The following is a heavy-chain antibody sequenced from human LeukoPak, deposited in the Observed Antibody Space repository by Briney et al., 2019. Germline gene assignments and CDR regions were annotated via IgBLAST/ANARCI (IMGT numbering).Heavy chain of an antibody. D-gene: IGHD6-13*01. J-gene: IGHJ4*02. Sequence: SETLSLTCAVSGGSISSSNWWSWVRQPPGKGLEWIGEIYHSGSTNYNPSLKSRVTISVDKSKNQFSLKLSSVTAAGTAVYYCARMQRQQLVRALDYWGQGALVTVSS. V-gene: IGHV4-4*02. CDR2: IYHSGST. CDR1: GGSISSSNW. CDR3: ARMQRQQLVRALDY.